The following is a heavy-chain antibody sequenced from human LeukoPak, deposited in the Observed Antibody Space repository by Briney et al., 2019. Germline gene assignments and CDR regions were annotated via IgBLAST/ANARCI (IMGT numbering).Heavy chain of an antibody. Sequence: SETLSLTCTVSGGSISSSSYYWGWIRQPPGKGLEGIGSIYYSGSTYYNPSLKSRVTISVDTSKNQFSLKLSSVTAADTAVYYCEREVRWGYSYGYVYWGQGTLVTVSS. V-gene: IGHV4-39*07. D-gene: IGHD5-18*01. CDR1: GGSISSSSYY. J-gene: IGHJ4*02. CDR2: IYYSGST. CDR3: EREVRWGYSYGYVY.